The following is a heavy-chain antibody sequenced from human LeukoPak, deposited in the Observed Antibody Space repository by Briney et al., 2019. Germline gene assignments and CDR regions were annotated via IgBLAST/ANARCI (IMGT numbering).Heavy chain of an antibody. CDR2: INPNSGGT. CDR1: GYIFTDYY. D-gene: IGHD1-14*01. CDR3: ARDSAKGITNY. J-gene: IGHJ4*02. V-gene: IGHV1-2*02. Sequence: ASVKVSCKASGYIFTDYYIHRVRQAPGQGLEWMGWINPNSGGTNFAQKFQGRVTMTRDTSINTAYMELSRLRSDDTALYYCARDSAKGITNYWGQGTLVTVSS.